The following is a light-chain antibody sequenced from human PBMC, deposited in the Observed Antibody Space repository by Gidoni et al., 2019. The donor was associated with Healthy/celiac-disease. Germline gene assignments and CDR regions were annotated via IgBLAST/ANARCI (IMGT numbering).Light chain of an antibody. V-gene: IGKV3-20*01. Sequence: EIVLTQSPGTLSLSPGERATLSCRASQSVSSSYLAWYQQKPGQAPRLLIDGASSRATGIPDRFSGSGSGTDFTLTISRLEPEDFAVYYCQQYGSSLWTFGQXTKVEIK. J-gene: IGKJ1*01. CDR1: QSVSSSY. CDR2: GAS. CDR3: QQYGSSLWT.